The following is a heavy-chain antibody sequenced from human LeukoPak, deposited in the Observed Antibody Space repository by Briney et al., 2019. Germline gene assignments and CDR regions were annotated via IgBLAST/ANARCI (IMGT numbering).Heavy chain of an antibody. V-gene: IGHV4-34*01. J-gene: IGHJ6*03. CDR2: INHSGST. CDR1: GGSLSGYY. Sequence: SETLSLTCAVSGGSLSGYYWTWIRQPPGKGLEWIGEINHSGSTNYNPSLKSRVTISVDTSKNQFSLKVSSVTAADTAVYYCARTAKYSSGWHAYYYYMDVWGKGTTVTVSS. D-gene: IGHD6-19*01. CDR3: ARTAKYSSGWHAYYYYMDV.